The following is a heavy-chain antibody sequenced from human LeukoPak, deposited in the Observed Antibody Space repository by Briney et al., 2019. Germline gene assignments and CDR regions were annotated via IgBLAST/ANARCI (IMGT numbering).Heavy chain of an antibody. J-gene: IGHJ4*02. CDR3: ARAPGISGSSSDY. V-gene: IGHV3-48*01. CDR2: ITSSSSTI. CDR1: GFTFFVYR. D-gene: IGHD6-19*01. Sequence: TGGSLRLSCAASGFTFFVYRMNGVRQAPGEGVGWVSYITSSSSTIYYADSVKGRFTISRDNAKNSLYLQMNSLRAEDTAVYYCARAPGISGSSSDYWGQGTLVTVSS.